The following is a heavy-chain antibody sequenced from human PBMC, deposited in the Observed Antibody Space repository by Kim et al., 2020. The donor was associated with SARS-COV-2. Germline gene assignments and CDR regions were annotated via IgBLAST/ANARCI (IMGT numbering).Heavy chain of an antibody. CDR3: ARVGAAPYYFDY. CDR2: INHSGST. CDR1: GGSFSGYY. J-gene: IGHJ4*02. D-gene: IGHD6-6*01. Sequence: SETLSLTCAVYGGSFSGYYWSWIRQPPGKGLEWIGEINHSGSTNYNPSLKSRVTISVDTSKNQFSLKLSSVTAADTAVYYCARVGAAPYYFDYWGQGTLVTVSS. V-gene: IGHV4-34*01.